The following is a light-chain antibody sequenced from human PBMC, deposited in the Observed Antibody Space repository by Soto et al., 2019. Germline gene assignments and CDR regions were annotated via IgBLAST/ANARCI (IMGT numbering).Light chain of an antibody. Sequence: DMVMTQSPDSLAVSLGERATINCKSSQSVLYSSNNKNYLAWYQQKPGQPPKLLIYWASTRESGVPDRFSGSGSGTDFTLTISSLQAEDVAVYYCQQYYSTPITFGQGTRLE. V-gene: IGKV4-1*01. CDR1: QSVLYSSNNKNY. J-gene: IGKJ5*01. CDR2: WAS. CDR3: QQYYSTPIT.